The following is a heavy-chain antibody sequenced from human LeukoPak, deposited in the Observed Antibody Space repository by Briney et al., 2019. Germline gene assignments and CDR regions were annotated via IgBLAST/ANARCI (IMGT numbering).Heavy chain of an antibody. CDR2: XXYSGST. J-gene: IGHJ5*02. Sequence: SETLSLTCTVSGGSISNDYWSWIRQPPGKGLEWIGXXXYSGSTNYNPSLKSRVTMSVDTSKNQFSLKLSSVTAADTAVYYCARGNDFWSGYSSPNDWFDPWGQGTLVTVSS. CDR1: GGSISNDY. CDR3: ARGNDFWSGYSSPNDWFDP. D-gene: IGHD3-3*01. V-gene: IGHV4-59*01.